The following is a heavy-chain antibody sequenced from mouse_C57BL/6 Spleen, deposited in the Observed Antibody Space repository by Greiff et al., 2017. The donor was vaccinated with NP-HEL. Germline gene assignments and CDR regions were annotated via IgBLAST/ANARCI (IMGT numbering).Heavy chain of an antibody. J-gene: IGHJ1*03. CDR3: AGGKVNRNWCFDD. CDR2: INPNNGGT. CDR1: GYTFTDYN. D-gene: IGHD1-1*02. V-gene: IGHV1-18*01. Sequence: VQLQQSGPELVKPGASVKIPCKASGYTFTDYNMDWVKQSHGKSLEWIGDINPNNGGTNYNQKFKGKATLTVDKSSSTAYMELRSLTSEDTAVYYYAGGKVNRNWCFDDWGTGTTVTVSS.